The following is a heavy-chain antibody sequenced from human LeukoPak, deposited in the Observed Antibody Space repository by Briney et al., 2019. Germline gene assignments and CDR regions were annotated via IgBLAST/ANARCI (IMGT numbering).Heavy chain of an antibody. D-gene: IGHD4-17*01. CDR1: GFTFSSYA. V-gene: IGHV3-30-3*01. Sequence: GGSLRLSCAASGFTFSSYAMHWVRQAPGKGLEWVAVISYDGSNKYYADSVRGRFTISRDNSKNTLYLQMNSLRAEDTAVYYCAREDYGGYWGQGTLVTVSS. CDR2: ISYDGSNK. J-gene: IGHJ4*02. CDR3: AREDYGGY.